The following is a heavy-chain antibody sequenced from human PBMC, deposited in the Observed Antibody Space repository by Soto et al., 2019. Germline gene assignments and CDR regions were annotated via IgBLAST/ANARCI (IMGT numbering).Heavy chain of an antibody. J-gene: IGHJ6*02. CDR1: GGSISSAAYY. V-gene: IGHV4-31*03. CDR3: AREQSEDYSYFGMDV. CDR2: IYYSGST. Sequence: QVQLQESGPGLVKPSQTLSLTCTVSGGSISSAAYYWTCIRQHPGTGLEWIGYIYYSGSTYSNPSLKSRVTISLDASRTQFFLRLSSVTAADTALYYCAREQSEDYSYFGMDVWGQGTTVTFS.